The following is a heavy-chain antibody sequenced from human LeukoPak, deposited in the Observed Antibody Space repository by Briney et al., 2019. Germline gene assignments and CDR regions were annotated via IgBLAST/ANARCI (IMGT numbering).Heavy chain of an antibody. V-gene: IGHV3-30*04. CDR2: ISYDGSNK. CDR1: GFTFSSYA. J-gene: IGHJ6*02. D-gene: IGHD2-2*01. CDR3: ARGHPRAGYCSSTSCYDYYGMDV. Sequence: GGSLRLSCAAPGFTFSSYAMHWVRQAPGKGLEWVAVISYDGSNKYYADSVKGRFTISRDNSKNTLYLQMNSLRAEDTAVYYCARGHPRAGYCSSTSCYDYYGMDVWGQGTTVTVSS.